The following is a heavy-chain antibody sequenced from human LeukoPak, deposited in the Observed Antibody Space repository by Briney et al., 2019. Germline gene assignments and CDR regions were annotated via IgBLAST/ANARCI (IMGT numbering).Heavy chain of an antibody. V-gene: IGHV1-18*04. J-gene: IGHJ4*02. CDR3: ARVTAAGREEYYFDY. D-gene: IGHD6-13*01. CDR1: GYTFTSYG. Sequence: ASVKVSCKASGYTFTSYGISWVRQAPGQGLQWMGWISAYNGNTNYAQKLQGRVTMTTDTSTSTAYMELRSLRSDDTAVYYCARVTAAGREEYYFDYWGQGTLVTVSS. CDR2: ISAYNGNT.